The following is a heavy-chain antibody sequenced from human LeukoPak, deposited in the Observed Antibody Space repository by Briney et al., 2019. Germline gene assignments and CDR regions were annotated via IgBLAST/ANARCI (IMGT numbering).Heavy chain of an antibody. CDR2: ISSSGSTT. V-gene: IGHV3-11*04. Sequence: GGSLRLSCAASGFTFSDYNMSWIRQAPGKGLEWVSYISSSGSTTYYADSVKGRFTISRGNAKNSLYLQMNSLRAEDTAVYYCARVLRSTYYFDYWGQGTLVTVSS. CDR1: GFTFSDYN. CDR3: ARVLRSTYYFDY. D-gene: IGHD2/OR15-2a*01. J-gene: IGHJ4*02.